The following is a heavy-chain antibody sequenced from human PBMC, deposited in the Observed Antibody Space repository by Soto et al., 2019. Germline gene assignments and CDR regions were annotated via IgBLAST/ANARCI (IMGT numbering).Heavy chain of an antibody. Sequence: GWSLRLSCAASGFTFSSYAMSWVRQAPGKGLEWVSAISGSGGSTYYADSVKGRFTISRDNSKNTLYLQMNSLRAEDTAVYYCAKDLLRDYYDSSGYGYWGQGTLVTGSS. D-gene: IGHD3-22*01. CDR1: GFTFSSYA. J-gene: IGHJ4*02. CDR3: AKDLLRDYYDSSGYGY. CDR2: ISGSGGST. V-gene: IGHV3-23*01.